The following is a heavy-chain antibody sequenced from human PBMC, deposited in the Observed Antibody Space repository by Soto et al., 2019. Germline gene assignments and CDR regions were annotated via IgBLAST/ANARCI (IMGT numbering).Heavy chain of an antibody. Sequence: EVQLVESGGGLVQPGGSLRLSCAASEFTFSGRSVHWVRQAPGKGLVWVSGIDKVGTDSTYADSVEGRFTSSRDNAKNTVYLQMNSLSVEDTAVFYCARGWFGPDVWGKGTTVTVSS. V-gene: IGHV3-74*01. CDR3: ARGWFGPDV. D-gene: IGHD3-10*01. CDR2: IDKVGTDS. CDR1: EFTFSGRS. J-gene: IGHJ6*03.